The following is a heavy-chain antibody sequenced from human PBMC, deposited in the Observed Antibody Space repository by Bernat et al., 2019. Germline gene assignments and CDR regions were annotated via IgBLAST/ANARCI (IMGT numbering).Heavy chain of an antibody. CDR3: TSGYGSYDY. Sequence: EVQLVESGGGLVNPGGSLRLSCAASGLTFKNFWMSWVRQAPGKGLEWVGRIKRSSDGGTTDYATTVKGRFTISRDDSKNTLYIQMNSLKIEDTDVYYCTSGYGSYDYWGQGTLVTVSP. V-gene: IGHV3-15*01. CDR2: IKRSSDGGTT. J-gene: IGHJ4*02. D-gene: IGHD2-15*01. CDR1: GLTFKNFW.